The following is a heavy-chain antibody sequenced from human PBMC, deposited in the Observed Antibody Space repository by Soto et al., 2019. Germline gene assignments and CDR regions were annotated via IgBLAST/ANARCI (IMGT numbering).Heavy chain of an antibody. V-gene: IGHV1-69*01. CDR3: ARAVGGSYRPVDY. CDR1: GGTFSSYA. J-gene: IGHJ4*02. D-gene: IGHD3-16*02. CDR2: IVPLFGAV. Sequence: QVQLVQSGAEVKKPGSSVKVSCKASGGTFSSYAVSWVRQAPRQGLEWMGGIVPLFGAVNYAQKFQGRVSITADESTSTFYMDLNSLRSEDTAVYYCARAVGGSYRPVDYWGQGTLVIVSS.